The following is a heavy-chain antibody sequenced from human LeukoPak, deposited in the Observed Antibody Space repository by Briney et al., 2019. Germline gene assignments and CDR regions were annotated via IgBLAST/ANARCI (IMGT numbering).Heavy chain of an antibody. Sequence: SVKVSCKASGGTFSIYAISWVRQAPGQGLEWMGGIIPIFGTANYAQKFQGRVTITADESTSTAYMELSSLRSEDTAVYYCARGAVAATPFDYWGQGTLVTVSS. CDR1: GGTFSIYA. D-gene: IGHD2-15*01. CDR2: IIPIFGTA. CDR3: ARGAVAATPFDY. V-gene: IGHV1-69*01. J-gene: IGHJ4*02.